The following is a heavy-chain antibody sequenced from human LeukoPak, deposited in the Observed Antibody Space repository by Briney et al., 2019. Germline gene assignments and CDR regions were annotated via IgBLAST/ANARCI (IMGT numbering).Heavy chain of an antibody. Sequence: TATSLRLSCAASGFTFSGYAMHWVRQAPGKGLEWVAVMSYDGSNKYYVDSVKGRFTVSRDNSKNTLYLQMNSLRAEDTAVYYCAKDIYYDSSGYRGYFDYWGQGTPVIVSS. J-gene: IGHJ4*02. CDR1: GFTFSGYA. CDR2: MSYDGSNK. CDR3: AKDIYYDSSGYRGYFDY. V-gene: IGHV3-30*18. D-gene: IGHD3-22*01.